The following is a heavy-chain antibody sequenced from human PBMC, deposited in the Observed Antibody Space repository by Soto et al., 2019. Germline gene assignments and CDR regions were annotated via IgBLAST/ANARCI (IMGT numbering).Heavy chain of an antibody. CDR2: IYSGGAA. CDR1: EFTVSSNY. CDR3: ARGSYRAFDY. Sequence: EVQLVESGGGLVQPGGSLRLSCAASEFTVSSNYLSWVRQAPGKGLEWVSGIYSGGAAYYADSVKGRFSSSRDNSKNTLYLQMNSLRVEDTAVYYCARGSYRAFDYWGQGTLVTVSS. D-gene: IGHD4-4*01. J-gene: IGHJ4*02. V-gene: IGHV3-53*01.